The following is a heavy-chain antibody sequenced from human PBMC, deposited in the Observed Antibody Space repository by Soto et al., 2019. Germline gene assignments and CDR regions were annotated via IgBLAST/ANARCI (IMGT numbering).Heavy chain of an antibody. V-gene: IGHV6-1*01. CDR1: GDSVSSNIAG. CDR2: TYYRSKWYF. Sequence: QVQLQLSGPGLVTPSQTLSLTCAISGDSVSSNIAGWNWIRQTPSRGLEWLGRTYYRSKWYFNYAVSVESRITINPDTSKNQVSLQLSSVTPADTAVYYCARGSWDDVSGHYYMDVWGNGTTVTVSS. J-gene: IGHJ6*03. D-gene: IGHD1-1*01. CDR3: ARGSWDDVSGHYYMDV.